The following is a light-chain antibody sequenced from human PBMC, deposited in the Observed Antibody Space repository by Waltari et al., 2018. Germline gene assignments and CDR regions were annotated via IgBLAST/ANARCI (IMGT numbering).Light chain of an antibody. Sequence: EIVLTQSPATLSLSPGERATLSCRASQSVKYVAWFQHKPGQTPRLLIYDASNRATGIPARFSGSGSGTDFTLTSSSLEPEDFAVYYCQQRSTWLAFTFGGGTKVELK. V-gene: IGKV3-11*01. CDR2: DAS. J-gene: IGKJ4*01. CDR3: QQRSTWLAFT. CDR1: QSVKY.